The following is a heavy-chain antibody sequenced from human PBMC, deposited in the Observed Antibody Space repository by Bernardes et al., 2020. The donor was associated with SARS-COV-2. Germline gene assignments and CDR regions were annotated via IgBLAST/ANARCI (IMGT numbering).Heavy chain of an antibody. CDR3: ARNSGGYSLPHY. V-gene: IGHV1-18*01. CDR2: ISAYDGKT. Sequence: ASVKVSCKASGYTFTNFGISWVRQAPGQGLEWMGWISAYDGKTNYPQKLQGRVTLTTDTSTSTAYMELRSLTFDDTAVYYCARNSGGYSLPHYWGPGTLVTVSS. J-gene: IGHJ4*02. D-gene: IGHD1-26*01. CDR1: GYTFTNFG.